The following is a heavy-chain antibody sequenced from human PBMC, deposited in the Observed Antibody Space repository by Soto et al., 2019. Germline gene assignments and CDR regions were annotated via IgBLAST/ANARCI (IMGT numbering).Heavy chain of an antibody. V-gene: IGHV3-23*01. J-gene: IGHJ5*02. CDR3: ANFDFHANWFDP. CDR1: GFTFSSYA. CDR2: ISGSGGST. D-gene: IGHD3-3*01. Sequence: GGSLRLSCAASGFTFSSYAMSWVRQAPGKGLEWVSAISGSGGSTYYADSVKGRFTISRDNSKNTLYLQMNSLRAEDTAVYYCANFDFHANWFDPWGQGTLVTVSS.